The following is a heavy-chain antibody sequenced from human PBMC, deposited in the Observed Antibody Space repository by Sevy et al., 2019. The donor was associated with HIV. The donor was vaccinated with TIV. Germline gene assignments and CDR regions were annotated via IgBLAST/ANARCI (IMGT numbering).Heavy chain of an antibody. Sequence: GGSLRLSCAASGFTFSDYGMHWVRQAPGKGLEWVAVISHDGSNGYYADSVKGRFTISRDNPKNTLYLQMNSLRPEDTAVYYCAKERGAWELTMRYFDYWGQGTLVTVSS. CDR3: AKERGAWELTMRYFDY. V-gene: IGHV3-30*18. CDR1: GFTFSDYG. J-gene: IGHJ4*02. CDR2: ISHDGSNG. D-gene: IGHD3-22*01.